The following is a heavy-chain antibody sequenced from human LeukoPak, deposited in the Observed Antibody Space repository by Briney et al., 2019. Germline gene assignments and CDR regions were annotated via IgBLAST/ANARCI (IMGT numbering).Heavy chain of an antibody. CDR2: MNPNSGNT. CDR3: ARGPLEVDDY. D-gene: IGHD3-22*01. V-gene: IGHV1-8*01. Sequence: ASVKVSCKSSGYTFTSYDINWVRRATGQGLEWMGWMNPNSGNTGYAQKFQGRVTMTRNTAISTAYMELSSLKSEDTAGYFSARGPLEVDDYWGQGALVTVSS. CDR1: GYTFTSYD. J-gene: IGHJ4*02.